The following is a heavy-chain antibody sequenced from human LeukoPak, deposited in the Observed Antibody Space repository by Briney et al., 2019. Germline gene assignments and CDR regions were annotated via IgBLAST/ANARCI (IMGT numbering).Heavy chain of an antibody. J-gene: IGHJ5*02. CDR3: AKGSSTSIRGNWFDP. CDR2: ISGSGGST. Sequence: GGSLRLSCAASGFTFSSYAMSWVRQAPGKGLEWVSAISGSGGSTYYADSVKGRFTISRDNSKNTLYPQMNSLRAEDTAVYYCAKGSSTSIRGNWFDPWGQGTLVTVSS. V-gene: IGHV3-23*01. CDR1: GFTFSSYA. D-gene: IGHD2-2*01.